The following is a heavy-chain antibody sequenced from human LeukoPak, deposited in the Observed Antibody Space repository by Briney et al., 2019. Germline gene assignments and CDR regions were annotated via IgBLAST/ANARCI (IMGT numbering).Heavy chain of an antibody. V-gene: IGHV1-24*01. J-gene: IGHJ1*01. CDR3: ATKLNYDFWSGPNEYFQH. CDR1: GYTLTELS. D-gene: IGHD3-3*01. CDR2: FDPEDGET. Sequence: GASVKVSCKVSGYTLTELSMHWVRQAPGKGLEWMGGFDPEDGETIYAQKFQGRVTMTEDTSTDTAYMELSSLRSEDTAVYYCATKLNYDFWSGPNEYFQHWGQGTLVTVSS.